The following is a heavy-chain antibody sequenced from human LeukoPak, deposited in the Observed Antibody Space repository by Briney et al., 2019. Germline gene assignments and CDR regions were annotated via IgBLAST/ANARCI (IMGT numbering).Heavy chain of an antibody. J-gene: IGHJ4*02. V-gene: IGHV3-66*01. CDR2: IYSGGST. CDR1: GFTVSSNY. Sequence: GGSLRLSCAASGFTVSSNYMSWVRQAPGKGLEWVSVIYSGGSTYYADSVKGRFTISRDTSKNTLYLQMNSLRAEDTAVYYCARGGIAESFDSWGQGTLVTVSS. D-gene: IGHD6-13*01. CDR3: ARGGIAESFDS.